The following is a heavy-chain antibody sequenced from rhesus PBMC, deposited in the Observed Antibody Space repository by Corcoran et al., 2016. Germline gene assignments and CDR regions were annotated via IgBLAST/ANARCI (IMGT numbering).Heavy chain of an antibody. CDR2: IGGSSGST. D-gene: IGHD2-21*01. Sequence: QVQLQESGPGLVKPSETLSLTCAVSGSSISSGYGWSWLRQPPGKGLEWIGYIGGSSGSTNYNPSLNSRVTISNDTSKNQFSLKLSSVTAAETAVYYCARVWYYWYFDLWGPGTPITISS. CDR3: ARVWYYWYFDL. V-gene: IGHV4-127*01. CDR1: GSSISSGYG. J-gene: IGHJ2*01.